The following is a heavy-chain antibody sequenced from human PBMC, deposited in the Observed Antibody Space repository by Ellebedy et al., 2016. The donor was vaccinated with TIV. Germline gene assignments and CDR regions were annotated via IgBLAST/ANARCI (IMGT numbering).Heavy chain of an antibody. V-gene: IGHV4-31*02. Sequence: WVRQHPGKGLEWIGYIYYTGSSYYNPSLKSRVTISLDRSKTQLSLKLSSVTAADTAVYYCARDHSTFPGILNYWGQGTPVTVSS. J-gene: IGHJ4*02. CDR2: IYYTGSS. D-gene: IGHD1-14*01. CDR3: ARDHSTFPGILNY.